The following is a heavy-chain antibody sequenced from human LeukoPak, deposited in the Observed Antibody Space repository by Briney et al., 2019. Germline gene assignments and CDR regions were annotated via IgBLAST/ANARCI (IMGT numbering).Heavy chain of an antibody. Sequence: GGPPRLSCAASGFTFSSYTMNWVRQAPGKGLEWVSSISSSSSYIYYADSVKGRFTISRDNAKNSLYLQMNSLRAEDTAVYYCARDRNYDYIWGSYRPDYFDYWGQGTLVTVSS. CDR2: ISSSSSYI. CDR1: GFTFSSYT. V-gene: IGHV3-21*01. CDR3: ARDRNYDYIWGSYRPDYFDY. J-gene: IGHJ4*02. D-gene: IGHD3-16*02.